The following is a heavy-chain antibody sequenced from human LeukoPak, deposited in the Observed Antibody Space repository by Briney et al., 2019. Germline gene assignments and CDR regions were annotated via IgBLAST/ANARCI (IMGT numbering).Heavy chain of an antibody. CDR1: GGSISSGDYY. V-gene: IGHV4-30-4*01. J-gene: IGHJ4*02. CDR2: IYYSGST. CDR3: ARVTMCSGGSCHFTFDY. Sequence: SETLSLTCTVSGGSISSGDYYWSWIRQPPGKGLEWIGYIYYSGSTYYNPSLKSRVTISVDTSKNQFSPKLSSVTAADTAVYYCARVTMCSGGSCHFTFDYWGQGTLVTVSS. D-gene: IGHD2-15*01.